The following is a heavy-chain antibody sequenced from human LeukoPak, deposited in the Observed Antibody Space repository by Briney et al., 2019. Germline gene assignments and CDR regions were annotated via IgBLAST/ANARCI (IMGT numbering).Heavy chain of an antibody. J-gene: IGHJ6*04. CDR3: AKIRGDYDILTGYYVMDV. Sequence: GGSLRLSCAASGFTFDDYGMSWVRQAPGKGLEWVSGISHGGCSTYYADSVKGRFTISRDNSKNTVYLDMHSLRAEDTAVYYCAKIRGDYDILTGYYVMDVWGRGTTVAISS. CDR1: GFTFDDYG. D-gene: IGHD3-9*01. V-gene: IGHV3-23*01. CDR2: ISHGGCST.